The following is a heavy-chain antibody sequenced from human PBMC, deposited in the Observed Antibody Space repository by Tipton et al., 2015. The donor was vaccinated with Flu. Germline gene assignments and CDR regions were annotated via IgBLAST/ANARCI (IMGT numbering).Heavy chain of an antibody. CDR3: AAVAGNGNWFDP. V-gene: IGHV4-38-2*01. CDR1: GYSVSSGYY. Sequence: TLSLTCAVSGYSVSSGYYWAWIRQPPGKGLEWIGNVFYTGTTDYNPCLNSRVTISVDTSKNHFSLKLRSVTAADTAVYYCAAVAGNGNWFDPWGQGALVTVSS. J-gene: IGHJ5*02. D-gene: IGHD6-19*01. CDR2: VFYTGTT.